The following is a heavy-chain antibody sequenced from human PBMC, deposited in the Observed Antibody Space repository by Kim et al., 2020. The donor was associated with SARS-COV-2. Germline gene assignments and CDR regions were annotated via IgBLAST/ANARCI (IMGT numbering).Heavy chain of an antibody. V-gene: IGHV3-23*01. J-gene: IGHJ4*02. CDR2: VSGSGGST. CDR3: AKGESNNLSFFDY. CDR1: GFTFSSYA. D-gene: IGHD1-1*01. Sequence: GGSLRLSCAXSGFTFSSYAMSWVRQAPGKGPEWVSLVSGSGGSTYHADSVKGRFAISRDNSKKTLSLQMNSLRAEDTALYYCAKGESNNLSFFDYWGQGTLVTVSP.